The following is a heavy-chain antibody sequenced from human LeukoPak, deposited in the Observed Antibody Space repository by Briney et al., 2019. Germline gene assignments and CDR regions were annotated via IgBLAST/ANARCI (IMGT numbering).Heavy chain of an antibody. CDR1: GDTFTPYA. J-gene: IGHJ5*02. CDR3: ARAGIPGYCTNVTCSNWLDP. V-gene: IGHV1-69*06. Sequence: SVKVSCKASGDTFTPYAIIWVRQAPGQGLEWMGGIIPMFDTPNYAQRLQGRVTITADKSTMTAYMELTSLRSEDTAVYYCARAGIPGYCTNVTCSNWLDPWGEGTLVTVSS. D-gene: IGHD2-8*01. CDR2: IIPMFDTP.